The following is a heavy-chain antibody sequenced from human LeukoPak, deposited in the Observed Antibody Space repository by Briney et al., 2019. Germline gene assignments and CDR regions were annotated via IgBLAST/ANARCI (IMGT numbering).Heavy chain of an antibody. Sequence: TLILTCASNAGSFSIYYSSSIPQPPGNGLDWTGEINHSGCTNYTPSLKSRVPISVHTSKNQFSLKLSSVTPAHPTVHYLATVPHRFDPWGQGTLVTVSS. V-gene: IGHV4-34*01. CDR3: ATVPHRFDP. J-gene: IGHJ5*02. CDR1: AGSFSIYY. CDR2: INHSGCT.